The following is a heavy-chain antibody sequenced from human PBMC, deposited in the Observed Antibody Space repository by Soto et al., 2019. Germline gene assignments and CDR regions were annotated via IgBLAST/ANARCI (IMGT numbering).Heavy chain of an antibody. CDR2: ISGNGGTT. D-gene: IGHD3-10*01. CDR3: AKDRGGFTNGWEFFDS. J-gene: IGHJ4*02. Sequence: EVVLLESGGGLVQPGGCLRLSCEVSGFAFSFYSMSWVREAPGKGLEWVASISGNGGTTYYAASGKGRFTYSRDNSKNTLYLQMNNLRGEDTAVYYCAKDRGGFTNGWEFFDSWSQRTLVTVSS. CDR1: GFAFSFYS. V-gene: IGHV3-23*01.